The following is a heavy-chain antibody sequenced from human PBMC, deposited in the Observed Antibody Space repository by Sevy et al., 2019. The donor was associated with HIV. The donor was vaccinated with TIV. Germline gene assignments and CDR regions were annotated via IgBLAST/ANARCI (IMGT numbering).Heavy chain of an antibody. CDR1: GFTFSSYS. J-gene: IGHJ4*02. CDR2: ISSSSSTI. Sequence: GGSLRLSCAASGFTFSSYSMNWVRQAPGKGLEWVSYISSSSSTIYYADSVKGRFTISRDNAKNSLYLQMNSLRAEDTAVYYCARGPILSQYSGSYSDFDYWGQRTLVTVSS. V-gene: IGHV3-48*01. CDR3: ARGPILSQYSGSYSDFDY. D-gene: IGHD1-26*01.